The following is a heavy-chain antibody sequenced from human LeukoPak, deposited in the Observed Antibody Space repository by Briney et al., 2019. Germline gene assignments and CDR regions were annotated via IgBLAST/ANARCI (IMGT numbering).Heavy chain of an antibody. CDR1: GGSFSGYY. CDR3: ARGGLGGYCSSTSCSDYGMDV. J-gene: IGHJ6*04. Sequence: SETLSLTCAVYGGSFSGYYWSWIRQPPGKGLEWIGEINHSGSTNYNPSLKSRVTISVDTSKNQFSLKLSSVTAADTAVYYCARGGLGGYCSSTSCSDYGMDVWGKGTTVTVSS. V-gene: IGHV4-34*01. CDR2: INHSGST. D-gene: IGHD2-2*03.